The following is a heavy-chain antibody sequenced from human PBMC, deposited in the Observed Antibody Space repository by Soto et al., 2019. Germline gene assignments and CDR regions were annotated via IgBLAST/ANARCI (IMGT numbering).Heavy chain of an antibody. V-gene: IGHV3-30-3*01. CDR3: ARECLTGDGMDV. D-gene: IGHD3-10*01. CDR1: GFTFSSYA. Sequence: QVQLVESGGGVVQPGRSLRLSCAASGFTFSSYAMHWVRQAPGKGLEWVAVISYDGSNKYYADSAKGRFTISRDNSKNTLYLQMNSLRAEDTAVYYCARECLTGDGMDVWGQGTTVTVSS. J-gene: IGHJ6*02. CDR2: ISYDGSNK.